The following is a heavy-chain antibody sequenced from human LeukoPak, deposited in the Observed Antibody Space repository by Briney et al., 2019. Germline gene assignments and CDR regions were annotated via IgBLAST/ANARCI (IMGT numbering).Heavy chain of an antibody. CDR2: INHSGST. Sequence: PSETLSLTCAVYGGSFSGYYWSWIRQPPGKGLEWIGEINHSGSTNYNPSLKSRVTISVDTSKNQFSLKLSSVTAADTAVYYCARGSLNDFWSGYPSYYYYYGMDVWGQGTTVTVSS. CDR1: GGSFSGYY. V-gene: IGHV4-34*01. J-gene: IGHJ6*02. D-gene: IGHD3-3*01. CDR3: ARGSLNDFWSGYPSYYYYYGMDV.